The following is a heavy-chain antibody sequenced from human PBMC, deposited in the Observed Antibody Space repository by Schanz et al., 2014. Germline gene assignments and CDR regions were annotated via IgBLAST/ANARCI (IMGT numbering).Heavy chain of an antibody. CDR2: IGTAGDT. CDR1: GFSIRNHD. CDR3: ATGTHWNLHY. Sequence: VQLVESGGGVVQPGGSLRLSCAASGFSIRNHDMHWVRQATGAGLEWVSAIGTAGDTFYLDSVKGRFTISRENAKNSLYLQMNSLRAGDTAVYYCATGTHWNLHYWGHCALVTVSS. J-gene: IGHJ4*01. D-gene: IGHD1-1*01. V-gene: IGHV3-13*04.